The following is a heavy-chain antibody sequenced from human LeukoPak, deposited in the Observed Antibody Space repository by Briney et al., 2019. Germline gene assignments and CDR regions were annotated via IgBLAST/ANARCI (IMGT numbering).Heavy chain of an antibody. CDR3: ARGDFSGGYCYDY. V-gene: IGHV4-59*01. Sequence: SETLSLTCTVSGGSISLYHWSWIRQPPGKGLEWIGYIYYSGSTNYNPSLKSRVTISIDTSKNQFSLKLSSVTAADTAVYYCARGDFSGGYCYDYWGQGTLVTVSS. CDR2: IYYSGST. J-gene: IGHJ4*02. D-gene: IGHD2-15*01. CDR1: GGSISLYH.